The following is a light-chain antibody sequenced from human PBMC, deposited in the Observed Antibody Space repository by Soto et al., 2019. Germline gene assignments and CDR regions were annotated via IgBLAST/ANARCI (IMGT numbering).Light chain of an antibody. Sequence: EIVLTQSPATVSLSPGERATLSCRASQSVSSYLAWYQQRPGQAPRLLIYDASTRATGIPARFSGSGSGTDFTLTISSLDPEDFAVYYCQQRSNWPPPYTFGQGTKLEIK. CDR2: DAS. V-gene: IGKV3-11*01. CDR3: QQRSNWPPPYT. J-gene: IGKJ2*01. CDR1: QSVSSY.